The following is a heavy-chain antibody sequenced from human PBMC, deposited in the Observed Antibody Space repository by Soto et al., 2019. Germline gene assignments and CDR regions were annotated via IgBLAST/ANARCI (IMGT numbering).Heavy chain of an antibody. CDR3: ARDGPPTTTGVGPSYTMDV. D-gene: IGHD3-3*01. CDR2: INPSGGSI. Sequence: QMQLVQSGAEVKKPGASVKVSCKASGYTFTSYQMHWVRQAPGQGLEWMGIINPSGGSITYAPRFQGRGMMTRDTSTITGYMELRSLRSEDTAVYYCARDGPPTTTGVGPSYTMDVWGQGTTVTVS. J-gene: IGHJ6*02. CDR1: GYTFTSYQ. V-gene: IGHV1-46*01.